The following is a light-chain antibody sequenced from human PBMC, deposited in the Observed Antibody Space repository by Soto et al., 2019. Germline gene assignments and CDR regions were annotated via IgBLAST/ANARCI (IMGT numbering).Light chain of an antibody. Sequence: HSVLTKPPSANGAPGQSVTISCTGTSSDVGGYNYVSWYQQHPGKAPKLMIYEVSKRPSGVPDRFSGSKSGNTASLTVSGLQAEDEADYYCSSYAGSNNYVFGTGTKVTVL. V-gene: IGLV2-8*01. CDR1: SSDVGGYNY. CDR3: SSYAGSNNYV. CDR2: EVS. J-gene: IGLJ1*01.